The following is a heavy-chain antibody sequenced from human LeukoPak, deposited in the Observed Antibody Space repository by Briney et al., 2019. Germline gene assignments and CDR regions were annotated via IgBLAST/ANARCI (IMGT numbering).Heavy chain of an antibody. CDR3: ARGGDNYGYIFDY. J-gene: IGHJ4*02. CDR2: ISSSSIYI. V-gene: IGHV3-21*01. D-gene: IGHD5-18*01. CDR1: GFTFSRH. Sequence: PGGSLRLSCAASGFTFSRHMNWVRQAPGKGLEWVSSISSSSIYIYYADSVKGRFTISRDNAKNSLYLQMNNLRAEDTAVYYCARGGDNYGYIFDYWGQGTLVTVSS.